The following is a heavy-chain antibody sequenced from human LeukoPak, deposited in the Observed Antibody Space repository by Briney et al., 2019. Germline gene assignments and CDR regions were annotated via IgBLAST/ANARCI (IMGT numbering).Heavy chain of an antibody. V-gene: IGHV4-39*01. D-gene: IGHD4-17*01. CDR2: VFRTGTA. J-gene: IGHJ4*02. Sequence: SETLSLTCSVSGASISRSTYYWGWIRQPPGKGLEWIGSVFRTGTAYYNPSLRSRVTVSVDTSKNQFSLKLTSVTAADTAVYYCAQNDIGDYRTWGQGTLVAVSS. CDR1: GASISRSTYY. CDR3: AQNDIGDYRT.